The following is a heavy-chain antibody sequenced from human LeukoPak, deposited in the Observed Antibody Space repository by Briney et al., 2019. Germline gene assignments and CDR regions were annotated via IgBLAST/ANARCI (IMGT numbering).Heavy chain of an antibody. CDR1: GSSISNYY. J-gene: IGHJ4*02. CDR2: IYYSGNT. CDR3: ARAPPYYDFWSGDRHYFDY. Sequence: SETLSLTCTVSGSSISNYYWGWIRQAPGKGLEWIGSIYYSGNTYYNSSLKSRVTISLDTSKNQFSLKLSSVTAADTAVYYCARAPPYYDFWSGDRHYFDYWGQGTLVTVSS. D-gene: IGHD3-3*01. V-gene: IGHV4-39*07.